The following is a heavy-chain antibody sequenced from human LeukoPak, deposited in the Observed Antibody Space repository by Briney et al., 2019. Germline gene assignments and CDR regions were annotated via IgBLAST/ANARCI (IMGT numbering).Heavy chain of an antibody. Sequence: ASVKVSCKASGYTFTGYYMHWVRQAPGQGLEWMGWINPNSGGTNYAQKFQGRVTMTRDTFISTAYMELSRLRSDDTAVYYCARVRLRRLLWFGEPPLYDYWGQGTLVTVSS. J-gene: IGHJ4*02. V-gene: IGHV1-2*02. CDR1: GYTFTGYY. D-gene: IGHD3-10*01. CDR2: INPNSGGT. CDR3: ARVRLRRLLWFGEPPLYDY.